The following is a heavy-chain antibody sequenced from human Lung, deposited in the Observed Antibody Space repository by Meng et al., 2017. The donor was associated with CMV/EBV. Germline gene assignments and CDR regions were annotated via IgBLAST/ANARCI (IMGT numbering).Heavy chain of an antibody. J-gene: IGHJ4*02. V-gene: IGHV3-23*01. CDR2: VLGTGPT. CDR1: GFTFNNYA. CDR3: ARGDSSTTWLVFDY. Sequence: GGSLRLSCSASGFTFNNYAMTWVRQAPGKGLEWVSTVLGTGPTYCADYVKGRFTISRDDSRNTLFLQLNSLRDEDTAVFYCARGDSSTTWLVFDYWGLGTLVTVSS. D-gene: IGHD6-13*01.